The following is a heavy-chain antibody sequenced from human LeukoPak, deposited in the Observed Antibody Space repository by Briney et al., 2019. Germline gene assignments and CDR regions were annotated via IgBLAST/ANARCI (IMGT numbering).Heavy chain of an antibody. V-gene: IGHV3-7*01. Sequence: GGSLRLSCTASGFTFGDYAMSWFRQAPGKGLEWVANIKQDGSEKYYVDSVKGRFTISRDNAKNSLYLQMNSLRAEDTAVYYCARLSIASPSTFDYWGQGTLVTVSS. CDR1: GFTFGDYA. D-gene: IGHD6-6*01. CDR3: ARLSIASPSTFDY. CDR2: IKQDGSEK. J-gene: IGHJ4*02.